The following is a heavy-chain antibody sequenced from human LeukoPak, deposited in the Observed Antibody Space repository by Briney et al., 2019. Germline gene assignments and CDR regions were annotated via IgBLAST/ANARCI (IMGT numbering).Heavy chain of an antibody. D-gene: IGHD3-10*01. CDR2: VYYSGST. V-gene: IGHV4-59*01. CDR3: AREGRWFGDLLRYYGMDV. CDR1: GGSIRSDF. J-gene: IGHJ6*02. Sequence: SETLSLTCTVSGGSIRSDFWSWIRQPPGKGLEWIGYVYYSGSTNYSPSLNSRVTISVDTSKNHFSLKLSSVTAADTAVYYCAREGRWFGDLLRYYGMDVWGQGTTVTVSS.